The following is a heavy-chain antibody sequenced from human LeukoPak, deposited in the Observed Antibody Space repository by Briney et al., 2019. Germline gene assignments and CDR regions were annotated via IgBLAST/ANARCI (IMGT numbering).Heavy chain of an antibody. CDR2: VYTSSRGST. V-gene: IGHV4-4*07. CDR3: ATYYCSRVCRFDN. CDR1: GGSMSGYY. D-gene: IGHD2-15*01. Sequence: PSETLSLTCTVSGGSMSGYYWSWIRQPAGKGLEWIGRVYTSSRGSTNYNPSLKSRVTMSVDTSKNQFFLKLSSVTAADTAMYYCATYYCSRVCRFDNWGQGTLVTVSS. J-gene: IGHJ4*02.